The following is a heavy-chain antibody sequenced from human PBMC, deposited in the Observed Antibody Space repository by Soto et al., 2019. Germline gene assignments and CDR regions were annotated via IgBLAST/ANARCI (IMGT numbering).Heavy chain of an antibody. Sequence: GGSLRLSCAASGFIFTNYAMNWVRQAPGKGLEWVSVIGGRGNSAYYADSVQGRFTISRDNSKNTLSLQMSSLTADDTAVYYCVREGRGSFDFWGRGTMVTVSS. CDR2: IGGRGNSA. J-gene: IGHJ3*01. CDR1: GFIFTNYA. CDR3: VREGRGSFDF. D-gene: IGHD5-12*01. V-gene: IGHV3-23*01.